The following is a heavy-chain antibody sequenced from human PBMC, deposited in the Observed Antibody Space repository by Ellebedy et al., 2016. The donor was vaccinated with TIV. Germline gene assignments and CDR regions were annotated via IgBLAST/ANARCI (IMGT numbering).Heavy chain of an antibody. CDR1: GGSISSHW. CDR2: IYYSGST. V-gene: IGHV4-59*08. CDR3: ARHSPAVNGLITLIGPNAFDI. J-gene: IGHJ3*02. Sequence: SETLSLTCTVSGGSISSHWWSWIRQSPGKGLEWIGHIYYSGSTNYNASLKSRVTISVDTSKNQFSLKLSSVTAADTAVYYCARHSPAVNGLITLIGPNAFDIWGQGTTVTVSS. D-gene: IGHD3-22*01.